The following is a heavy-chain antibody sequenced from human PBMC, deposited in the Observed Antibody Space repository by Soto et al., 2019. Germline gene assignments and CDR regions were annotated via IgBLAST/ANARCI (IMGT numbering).Heavy chain of an antibody. CDR2: ISYDGSNK. Sequence: GGSLRLSCAASGFTFSSYAMHWVRQAPGKGLEWVAVISYDGSNKYYADSVKGRFTISRDNSKNTLYLQMNSLRAEDTAVYYCARDDIAAAGSDYWGQGTLVTVS. V-gene: IGHV3-30-3*01. CDR1: GFTFSSYA. CDR3: ARDDIAAAGSDY. J-gene: IGHJ4*02. D-gene: IGHD6-13*01.